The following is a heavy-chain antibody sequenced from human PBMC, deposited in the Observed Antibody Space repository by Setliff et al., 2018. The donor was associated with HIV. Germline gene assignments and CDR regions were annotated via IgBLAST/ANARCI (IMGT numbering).Heavy chain of an antibody. V-gene: IGHV3-30*02. D-gene: IGHD6-13*01. CDR1: GFTFSNYG. J-gene: IGHJ4*02. CDR2: IRYDGSDK. Sequence: PGGSLRLSCEISGFTFSNYGMHWVRQAPGKGLEWVAFIRYDGSDKYYVDSVKGRFTVSRDNSKNTPYLQMNSLRPEDTALYYCAKDRLLDGSSWYYLDYWGQGTLVTVSS. CDR3: AKDRLLDGSSWYYLDY.